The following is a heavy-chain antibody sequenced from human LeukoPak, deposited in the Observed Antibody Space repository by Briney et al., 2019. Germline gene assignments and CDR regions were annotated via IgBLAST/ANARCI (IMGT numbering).Heavy chain of an antibody. CDR3: ARVDVAAAGTTTGDYYYYGMDV. Sequence: SVKVSCKASGGTFSSYAISWVRQAPGQGLEWMGGIIPIFGTANYAQKFQGRVTITADESTSTAYMELSSLRSEDAAVYYCARVDVAAAGTTTGDYYYYGMDVWGQGTTVTVSS. V-gene: IGHV1-69*01. J-gene: IGHJ6*02. D-gene: IGHD6-13*01. CDR2: IIPIFGTA. CDR1: GGTFSSYA.